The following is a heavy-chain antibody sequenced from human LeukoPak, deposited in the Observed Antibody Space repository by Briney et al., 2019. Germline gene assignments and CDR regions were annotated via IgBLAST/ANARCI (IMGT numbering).Heavy chain of an antibody. V-gene: IGHV4-59*12. Sequence: SETLSLTCIVSGGSISSYYWSWIRQPPGKGLEWIGYIYYSGSTNYNPSLKSRVTISVDTSKNQFSLKLSSVTAADTAVYYCARVLDGSYKDYWGQGTLVTVSS. D-gene: IGHD1-26*01. J-gene: IGHJ4*02. CDR1: GGSISSYY. CDR2: IYYSGST. CDR3: ARVLDGSYKDY.